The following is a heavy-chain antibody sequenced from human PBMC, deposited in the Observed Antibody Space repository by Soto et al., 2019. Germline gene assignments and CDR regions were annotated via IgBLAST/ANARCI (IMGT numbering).Heavy chain of an antibody. Sequence: GGSLRLSCAASGFTFSSYGMHWVRQAPGKGLEWVAVISYDGSNKYYADSVKGRFTISRDNSKNTLYLQMNSLRAEDTAVYYCAKDSFLHILTGFPGFGGMDVWGQGTTVTVSS. CDR1: GFTFSSYG. V-gene: IGHV3-30*18. J-gene: IGHJ6*02. CDR2: ISYDGSNK. CDR3: AKDSFLHILTGFPGFGGMDV. D-gene: IGHD3-9*01.